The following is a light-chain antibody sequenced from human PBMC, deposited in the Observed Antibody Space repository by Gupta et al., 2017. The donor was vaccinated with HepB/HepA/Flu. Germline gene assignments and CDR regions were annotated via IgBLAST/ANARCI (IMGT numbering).Light chain of an antibody. V-gene: IGKV2-28*01. J-gene: IGKJ4*01. CDR3: RQAIKTPIT. CDR1: QSLLHSLGYNY. CDR2: LGS. Sequence: DIVMTQSPLSLPVTPGEPASISCRSSQSLLHSLGYNYLDWYVQKPGQSPQLLIYLGSNRASGGPERLSGSGSGTDFTLEISRGEAEDVGVYDGRQAIKTPITLGGGTKVKIK.